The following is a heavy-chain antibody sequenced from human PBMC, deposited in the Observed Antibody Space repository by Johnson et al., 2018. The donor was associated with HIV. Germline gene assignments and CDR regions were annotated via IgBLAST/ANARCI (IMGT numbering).Heavy chain of an antibody. D-gene: IGHD7-27*01. Sequence: QVQLVESGGGLVKPGGSLRLSCAASGFTFSNAWMSWVRQAPGKGLEWVAVIWYDGSNKYYADSVKGRFTISRDNSKNTQYLQMNSLRAEDTAVYYCARVRNWADAFDIWGQGTMVTVSS. CDR3: ARVRNWADAFDI. CDR1: GFTFSNAW. V-gene: IGHV3-33*08. J-gene: IGHJ3*02. CDR2: IWYDGSNK.